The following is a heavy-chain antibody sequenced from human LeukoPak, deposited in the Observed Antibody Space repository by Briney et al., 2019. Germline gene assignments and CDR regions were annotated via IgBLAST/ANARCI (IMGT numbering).Heavy chain of an antibody. J-gene: IGHJ4*02. D-gene: IGHD2/OR15-2a*01. CDR1: GFIFSDYY. CDR2: ISNSGSTI. Sequence: GGSLRLSCTASGFIFSDYYMSWIRQAPGKGLEWVSYISNSGSTIYYADSVKGRFTISRDNAKNSLYLQMHSLRAEDTAVYYCARLSHDFDYWGQGTLVTVSS. CDR3: ARLSHDFDY. V-gene: IGHV3-11*01.